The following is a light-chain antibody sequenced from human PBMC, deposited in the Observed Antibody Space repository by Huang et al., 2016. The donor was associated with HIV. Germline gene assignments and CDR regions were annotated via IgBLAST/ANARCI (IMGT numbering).Light chain of an antibody. Sequence: DIQLTQSPSSLSASVGDRVTITCRASQRISSYLHWYQQKPGKARKLLIYTTFSLQSGVPARFSGSVSGTDFTRIISSLQPEDVATYYCQQSYSIPYTFGQGTKLEIK. CDR1: QRISSY. J-gene: IGKJ2*01. CDR3: QQSYSIPYT. CDR2: TTF. V-gene: IGKV1-39*01.